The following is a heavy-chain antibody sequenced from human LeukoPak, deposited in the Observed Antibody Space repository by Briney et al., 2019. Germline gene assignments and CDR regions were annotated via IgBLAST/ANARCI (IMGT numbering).Heavy chain of an antibody. CDR1: GGSISNGVCY. Sequence: SETLSLTCTVSGGSISNGVCYWSWIRQHPGKGLEWIGYIYYSGSIHYNPSLKSRVTISVDTSKNQFSLNLSSVTAADTAVYFCARDRGHHWFDPWGQGTLVTVSS. J-gene: IGHJ5*02. CDR3: ARDRGHHWFDP. V-gene: IGHV4-31*03. CDR2: IYYSGSI.